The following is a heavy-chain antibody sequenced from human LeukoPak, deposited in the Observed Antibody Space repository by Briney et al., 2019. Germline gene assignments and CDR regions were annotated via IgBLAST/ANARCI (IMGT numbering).Heavy chain of an antibody. J-gene: IGHJ6*03. D-gene: IGHD5-12*01. CDR2: IKQDGSEK. CDR3: ARVLATTYYYYYYMDV. CDR1: GFTFSSHW. Sequence: PGGSLRLSCAASGFTFSSHWMSWVSQAPGKGLEWVANIKQDGSEKYYVDSVKGRFTISRDNGKNSLYLQMNSLRAEDTAVYYCARVLATTYYYYYYMDVWGKGTTVTVSS. V-gene: IGHV3-7*01.